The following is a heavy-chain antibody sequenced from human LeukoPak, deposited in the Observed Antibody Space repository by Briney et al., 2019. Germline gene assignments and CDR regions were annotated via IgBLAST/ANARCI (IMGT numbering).Heavy chain of an antibody. Sequence: TSQTLSLTCTVSGGSISSGGYYWSWIRQHPGKGLEWIGYIYYSGSTNYNPSLKSRVTISVDTSKNQFSLKLSSVTAADTAVYYCARHLLGYCTNGVCYGSVWYFDYWGQGTLVTVSS. CDR3: ARHLLGYCTNGVCYGSVWYFDY. V-gene: IGHV4-31*03. D-gene: IGHD2-8*01. CDR1: GGSISSGGYY. J-gene: IGHJ4*02. CDR2: IYYSGST.